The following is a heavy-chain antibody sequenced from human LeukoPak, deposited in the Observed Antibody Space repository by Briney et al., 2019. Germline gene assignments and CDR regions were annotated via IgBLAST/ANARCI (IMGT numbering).Heavy chain of an antibody. V-gene: IGHV4-38-2*02. CDR2: IYHGGST. D-gene: IGHD3-10*01. J-gene: IGHJ6*03. Sequence: PSETLSLTCTVSSYSINSGYFWGWIRQAPGKGLEWIGSIYHGGSTYYNPSLKSRVTISVDTSKNQFSLKLSSVTAADTAVYYCAGCLDGSGSYPYYMDVWGKGTTVTVSS. CDR1: SYSINSGYF. CDR3: AGCLDGSGSYPYYMDV.